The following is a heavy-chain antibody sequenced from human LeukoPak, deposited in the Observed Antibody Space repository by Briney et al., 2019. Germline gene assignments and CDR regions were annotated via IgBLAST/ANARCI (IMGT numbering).Heavy chain of an antibody. D-gene: IGHD3-22*01. CDR3: ARGGADYDSSGYYYFDY. V-gene: IGHV3-53*01. CDR1: GFTVSSNY. Sequence: GGSLRLSCAASGFTVSSNYMSRVRQAPGKGLEWVSVIYSGGSTYYADSVKGRFTISRDNSKNTLYLQMNSLRAEDTAVYYCARGGADYDSSGYYYFDYWGQGTLVTVSS. J-gene: IGHJ4*02. CDR2: IYSGGST.